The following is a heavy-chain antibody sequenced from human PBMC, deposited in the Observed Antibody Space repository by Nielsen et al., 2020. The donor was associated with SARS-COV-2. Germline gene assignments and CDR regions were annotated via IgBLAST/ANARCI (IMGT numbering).Heavy chain of an antibody. CDR1: GFTFGSSW. CDR2: INSDGRTT. D-gene: IGHD5/OR15-5a*01. V-gene: IGHV3-74*01. CDR3: ARAKFYDSGVDP. J-gene: IGHJ5*02. Sequence: GESLKISCAASGFTFGSSWMHWVRQAPGKGLVWVSRINSDGRTTTYADSVKGRFTISRDNAKNTLYLQMNSLRAEDTAVHYCARAKFYDSGVDPWGQGTLVTVSS.